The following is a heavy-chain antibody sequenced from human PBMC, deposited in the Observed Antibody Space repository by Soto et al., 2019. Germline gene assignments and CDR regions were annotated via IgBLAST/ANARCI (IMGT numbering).Heavy chain of an antibody. CDR2: IYYSGST. D-gene: IGHD1-20*01. Sequence: SETLSLTCTVSGGSISSYYWSWIRQPPGKGLEWIGYIYYSGSTNYNPSLKSRVTISVDTSKNQFSLKVSGVSAADTAVYYCATSQKGYNWNYFDHWGQGALVTVSS. J-gene: IGHJ4*02. CDR3: ATSQKGYNWNYFDH. CDR1: GGSISSYY. V-gene: IGHV4-59*08.